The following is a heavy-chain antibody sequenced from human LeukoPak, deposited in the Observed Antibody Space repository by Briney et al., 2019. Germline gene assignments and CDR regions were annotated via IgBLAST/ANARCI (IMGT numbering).Heavy chain of an antibody. CDR1: GYTFTSYG. CDR3: ARDSPYYDFWSGYSNWFGP. D-gene: IGHD3-3*01. CDR2: ISAYNGNT. Sequence: ASVKVSCKASGYTFTSYGISWVRQAPGQGLEWMGWISAYNGNTNYAQKLQGRVTMTTDTSTSTAYMKLRSLRSDDTAVYYCARDSPYYDFWSGYSNWFGPWGQRTLVTVSS. V-gene: IGHV1-18*01. J-gene: IGHJ5*02.